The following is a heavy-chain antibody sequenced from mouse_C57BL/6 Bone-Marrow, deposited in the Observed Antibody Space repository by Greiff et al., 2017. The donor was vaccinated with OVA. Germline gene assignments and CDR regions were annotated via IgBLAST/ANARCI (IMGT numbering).Heavy chain of an antibody. J-gene: IGHJ4*01. D-gene: IGHD2-2*01. CDR2: IYPRDGST. CDR1: GYTFTSYD. V-gene: IGHV1-85*01. CDR3: AREGEMYPYGYDVRNAMDY. Sequence: VQLKQSGPELVKPGASVKLSCKASGYTFTSYDINWVKQRPGQGLEWIGWIYPRDGSTKYNEKFKGKATLTVDTSSSTAYMELHSLTSEDSAVYVCAREGEMYPYGYDVRNAMDYWGQGTSVTVSS.